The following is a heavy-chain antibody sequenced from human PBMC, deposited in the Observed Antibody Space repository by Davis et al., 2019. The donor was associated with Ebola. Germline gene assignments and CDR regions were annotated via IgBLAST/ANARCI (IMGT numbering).Heavy chain of an antibody. J-gene: IGHJ6*02. V-gene: IGHV3-53*01. CDR1: GFTVSSNY. CDR3: AKDTRWGHNAMDV. CDR2: IYSGGST. D-gene: IGHD4-23*01. Sequence: GESLKISCAASGFTVSSNYMSWVRQAPGKGLEWVSVIYSGGSTYYADSVKGRFTTSRDNSKNTLYLQMNSLRAEDTAVYYCAKDTRWGHNAMDVWGQGTTVTVSS.